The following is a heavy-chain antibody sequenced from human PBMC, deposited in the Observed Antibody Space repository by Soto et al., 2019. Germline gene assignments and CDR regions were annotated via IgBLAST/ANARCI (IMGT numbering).Heavy chain of an antibody. CDR2: ISSNGGST. CDR1: GFTFSSYA. V-gene: IGHV3-64*01. D-gene: IGHD6-19*01. CDR3: ARDPVFRQWPARDYYYHMDV. J-gene: IGHJ6*03. Sequence: GGSLRLSCAASGFTFSSYAMHWVRQAPGKGLEYVSAISSNGGSTYYANSVKGRFTISRDNSKNTLYLQMGSLRAEDMAVYYCARDPVFRQWPARDYYYHMDVWGKGTTVTVSS.